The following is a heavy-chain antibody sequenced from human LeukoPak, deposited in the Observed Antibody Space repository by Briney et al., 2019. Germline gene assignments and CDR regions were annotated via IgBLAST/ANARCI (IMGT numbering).Heavy chain of an antibody. J-gene: IGHJ3*01. V-gene: IGHV3-74*01. CDR3: VVVVEPPDSDGFDV. Sequence: GGSLRLSCAASGFTFGNSWVHWVRQAPGKGLVWVSLINADGSTATYADPVKGRFTISRDNARNTLSLQMNSLTIEDTAVYYCVVVVEPPDSDGFDVWGQGTMITVSS. CDR1: GFTFGNSW. D-gene: IGHD1-14*01. CDR2: INADGSTA.